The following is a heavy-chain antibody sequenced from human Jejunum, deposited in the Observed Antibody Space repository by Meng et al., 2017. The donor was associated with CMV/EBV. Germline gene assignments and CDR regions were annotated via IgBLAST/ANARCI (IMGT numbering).Heavy chain of an antibody. CDR2: IVIKTQNYAT. Sequence: AAAGVTFSTYGMHWVRQASGKGLEWVARIVIKTQNYATGYSASVKGRFSISRDDSTNTAYLQMNSLRTEDTAIYYCSTASGIFSDYWGQGTLVTVSS. J-gene: IGHJ4*02. CDR1: GVTFSTYG. V-gene: IGHV3-73*01. CDR3: STASGIFSDY. D-gene: IGHD3-3*01.